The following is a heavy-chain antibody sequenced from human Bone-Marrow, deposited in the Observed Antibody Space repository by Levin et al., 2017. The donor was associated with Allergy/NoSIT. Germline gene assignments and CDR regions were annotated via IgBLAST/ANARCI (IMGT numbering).Heavy chain of an antibody. CDR2: ISPYNGDT. J-gene: IGHJ2*01. Sequence: ASVKVSCKASGYTFTSYGITWVRQKAPGEGLEWIGWISPYNGDTKYSQRLQDRLTMTTDKSTTTVYMELRSLRSDDTATYYCARDKDYYDSTGYYRGDWYFDVWGRGTLVTVSS. CDR1: GYTFTSYG. CDR3: ARDKDYYDSTGYYRGDWYFDV. V-gene: IGHV1-18*04. D-gene: IGHD3-22*01.